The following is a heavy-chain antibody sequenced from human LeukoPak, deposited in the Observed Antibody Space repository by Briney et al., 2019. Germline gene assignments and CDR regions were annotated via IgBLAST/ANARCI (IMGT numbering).Heavy chain of an antibody. Sequence: ASVKVSCKASGYTFTSSYINWVRQAPGQRLEWMGWISAYNGRTNYAQKFQGRVNMTTDSSTSTAYMDLTSLRSDDTAVYYCARGGTYYPCIDYWGQGTLVTVSS. CDR2: ISAYNGRT. V-gene: IGHV1-18*01. CDR1: GYTFTSSY. D-gene: IGHD1-26*01. J-gene: IGHJ4*02. CDR3: ARGGTYYPCIDY.